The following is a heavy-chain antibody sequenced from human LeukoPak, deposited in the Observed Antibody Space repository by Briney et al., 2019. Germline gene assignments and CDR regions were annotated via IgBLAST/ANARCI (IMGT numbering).Heavy chain of an antibody. J-gene: IGHJ5*02. CDR1: KFIVSSNY. Sequence: PGGSLRLSCAASKFIVSSNYMNWVRQAPGKGLEWVSVIYSGGTTYYADSVKGRFTISRDNSKNTLYLQMNSLRAEDTAVYYCAKDLIVAVDFWSDNWFDPWGQGTLVTVSS. V-gene: IGHV3-53*01. CDR2: IYSGGTT. CDR3: AKDLIVAVDFWSDNWFDP. D-gene: IGHD3-3*01.